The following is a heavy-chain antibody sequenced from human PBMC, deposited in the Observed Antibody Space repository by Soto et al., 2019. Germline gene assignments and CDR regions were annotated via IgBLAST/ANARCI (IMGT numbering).Heavy chain of an antibody. CDR3: ARVAGYGSGSRHFDN. CDR2: TVAISEST. J-gene: IGHJ4*02. D-gene: IGHD3-10*01. V-gene: IGHV1-18*01. CDR1: GYTFSTYG. Sequence: QVQLVQSETEVAEPGASVRLSCKTSGYTFSTYGLSWVRQAPGQGLEWMGWTVAISESTIYAQKFQGRVTVTTDRSTHTGYLELSRLTSDDPPLYYCARVAGYGSGSRHFDNWGQGTLVTVSS.